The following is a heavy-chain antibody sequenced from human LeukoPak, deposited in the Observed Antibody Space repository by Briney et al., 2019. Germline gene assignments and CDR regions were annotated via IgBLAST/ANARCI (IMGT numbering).Heavy chain of an antibody. CDR1: GFTFSSYA. D-gene: IGHD5-18*01. CDR2: ISWNSGST. Sequence: PGGSLRLSCAASGFTFSSYAMHWVRQAPGKGLEWVAGISWNSGSTGYADSVKGRFTISRDNAKNSLYLQMNSLRAEDTALYYCAKDPRRGYSYGSDAFDIWGQGTMVTVSS. J-gene: IGHJ3*02. CDR3: AKDPRRGYSYGSDAFDI. V-gene: IGHV3-9*01.